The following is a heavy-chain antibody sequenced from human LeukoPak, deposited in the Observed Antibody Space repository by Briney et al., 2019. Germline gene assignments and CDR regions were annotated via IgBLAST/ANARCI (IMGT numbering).Heavy chain of an antibody. CDR3: ARSISWHDGWFDP. V-gene: IGHV3-74*01. CDR2: ISSDGSTT. Sequence: HGGSLRLSCAASGFTFSNYWMYWVRQAPGEGLVWVSRISSDGSTTANADSVRGRFTSSRDNTKSTLYLQMNRLRAEDTAVYFCARSISWHDGWFDPWGQGTLVTVSS. D-gene: IGHD2-2*01. J-gene: IGHJ5*02. CDR1: GFTFSNYW.